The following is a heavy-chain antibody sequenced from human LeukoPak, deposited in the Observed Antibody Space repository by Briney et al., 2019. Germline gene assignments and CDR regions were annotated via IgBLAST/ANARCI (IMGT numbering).Heavy chain of an antibody. CDR3: ARGFASGPGN. V-gene: IGHV3-74*01. CDR2: INGDESAT. D-gene: IGHD6-13*01. CDR1: GFTFSSYW. J-gene: IGHJ4*02. Sequence: GGSLRLSCAASGFTFSSYWMHWVRQAPGKGLEWVSRINGDESATNYADSVKGRCTISRDNAKNTLYLQMNSLRAEDTAVYFCARGFASGPGNWGQGTLVTVSS.